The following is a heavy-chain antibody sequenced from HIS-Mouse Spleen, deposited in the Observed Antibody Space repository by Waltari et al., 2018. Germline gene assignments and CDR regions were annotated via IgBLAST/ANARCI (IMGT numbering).Heavy chain of an antibody. Sequence: QLQLQESGPGLVKPSETLSLTCTVSGGSISSSSYYWGWIRQPPGKGLEWIGSIYYSGGTSYTPSLKSRVTISVDTSKNQFSLKLSSVTAADTAVYYCAREIPYSSSWYDWYFDLWGRGTLVTVSS. D-gene: IGHD6-13*01. J-gene: IGHJ2*01. CDR3: AREIPYSSSWYDWYFDL. CDR1: GGSISSSSYY. CDR2: IYYSGGT. V-gene: IGHV4-39*07.